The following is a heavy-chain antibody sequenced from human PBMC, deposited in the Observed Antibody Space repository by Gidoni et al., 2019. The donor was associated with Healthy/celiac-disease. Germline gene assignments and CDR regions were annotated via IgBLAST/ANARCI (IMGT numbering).Heavy chain of an antibody. CDR1: GFTVSSNY. CDR2: IYSGGST. D-gene: IGHD2-15*01. V-gene: IGHV3-53*01. CDR3: ARDLNYCSGGSCYASPNDAFDI. J-gene: IGHJ3*02. Sequence: EVQLLESGGGLIQTGGSLRLSCAASGFTVSSNYMSWVRQAPGKGLEWVSVIYSGGSTYYADSVKGRFTISRDNSKNTLYLQMNSLRAEDTAVYYCARDLNYCSGGSCYASPNDAFDIWGQGTMVTVSS.